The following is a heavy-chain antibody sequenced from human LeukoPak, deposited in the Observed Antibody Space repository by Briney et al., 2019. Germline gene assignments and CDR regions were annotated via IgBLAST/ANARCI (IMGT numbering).Heavy chain of an antibody. CDR1: GFTFSSYW. J-gene: IGHJ3*02. Sequence: GGSLRLSCAASGFTFSSYWMSWVRQAPGKGLEWVSYISSSSSYTNYADSVKGRFTISRDNAKNSLYLQMNSLRAEDTAVYYCARDRWIQLWSTDNTDAFDIWGQGTMVTVSS. CDR3: ARDRWIQLWSTDNTDAFDI. CDR2: ISSSSSYT. V-gene: IGHV3-21*05. D-gene: IGHD5-18*01.